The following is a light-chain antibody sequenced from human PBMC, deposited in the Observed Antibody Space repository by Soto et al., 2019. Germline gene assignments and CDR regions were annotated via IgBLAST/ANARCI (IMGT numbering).Light chain of an antibody. J-gene: IGLJ1*01. V-gene: IGLV1-44*01. Sequence: QSVLTQPPSASGTPGQRVTISCSGGSSNIGSNAVNWYQQLPGTTPELLIYNKNQRPSGVPDRFSGSKSGTSASLTISGPQSEDEAFYYCAAWDYSLSAYVFGTGTKVTVL. CDR2: NKN. CDR3: AAWDYSLSAYV. CDR1: SSNIGSNA.